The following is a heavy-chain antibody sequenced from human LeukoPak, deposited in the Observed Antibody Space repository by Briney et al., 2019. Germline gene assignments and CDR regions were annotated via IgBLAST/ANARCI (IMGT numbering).Heavy chain of an antibody. CDR2: ISDSGGRT. CDR3: AKRGVVIRVILVGFHKEAYYFDS. V-gene: IGHV3-23*01. Sequence: GGSLRLSCAVSGITLSNYGMSWVRQAPGKGLEWVAGISDSGGRTNYADSVKGRFTISRDNPKNTLYLQMNSLRAEDTAVYFCAKRGVVIRVILVGFHKEAYYFDSWGQGALVTASS. CDR1: GITLSNYG. D-gene: IGHD3-22*01. J-gene: IGHJ4*02.